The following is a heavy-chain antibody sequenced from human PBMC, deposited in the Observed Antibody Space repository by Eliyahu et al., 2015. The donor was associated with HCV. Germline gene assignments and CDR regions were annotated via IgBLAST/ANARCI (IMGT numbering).Heavy chain of an antibody. V-gene: IGHV4-31*03. CDR3: ARALGGNSGRSAFDI. Sequence: QVQLQESGPGLVKPSQTLSLTCTVSGGSVTNGGYYWSWIRQHPGKGLEWIGYIYFYYSGTTYYNPSLESRGTISADTSKNQFSLRLSSVTAADTAVYYCARALGGNSGRSAFDIWGQGTMVTVSS. CDR1: GGSVTNGGYY. D-gene: IGHD4-23*01. J-gene: IGHJ3*02. CDR2: IYFYYSGTT.